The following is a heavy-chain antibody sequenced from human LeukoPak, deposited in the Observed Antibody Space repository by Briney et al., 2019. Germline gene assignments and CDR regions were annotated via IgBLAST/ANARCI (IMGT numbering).Heavy chain of an antibody. CDR2: ITGRSDKT. V-gene: IGHV3-23*01. J-gene: IGHJ4*02. D-gene: IGHD6-19*01. CDR3: AKGGWLDD. Sequence: PGGSLRLSCAASGFNFNKYDMTWARRAPGKGLEWVPTITGRSDKTYYTDSVKGRFVTSRDNSKDTLYLQMNSLRAEDTALYYCAKGGWLDDLGQGALVTVSS. CDR1: GFNFNKYD.